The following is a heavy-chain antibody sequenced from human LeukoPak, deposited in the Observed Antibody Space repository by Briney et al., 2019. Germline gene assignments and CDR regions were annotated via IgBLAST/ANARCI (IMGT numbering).Heavy chain of an antibody. Sequence: ASVKVSCKASGYTFTNFGFSWVRQAPGQGLEWMGWISAYNGNTNYAQNLQGRVTMTTDTSTSTAYLELRSLISDDTAVYYCARDNYDGSVACDYWGQGTLVTVSS. CDR1: GYTFTNFG. D-gene: IGHD3-22*01. V-gene: IGHV1-18*01. CDR3: ARDNYDGSVACDY. J-gene: IGHJ4*02. CDR2: ISAYNGNT.